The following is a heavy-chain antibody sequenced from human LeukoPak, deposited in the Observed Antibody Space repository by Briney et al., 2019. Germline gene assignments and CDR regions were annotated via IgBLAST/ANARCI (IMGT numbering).Heavy chain of an antibody. V-gene: IGHV4-4*02. Sequence: SETLSLTCTVSGGSIGNSNWWSWVRQPPGKGLEWIGEIYQSGGTSYNPSLKSRVTISEDRSKKQFSLKLNSVTAADTAVYYCVRFRSSGLHEDYWGRGTLVTVSS. CDR1: GGSIGNSNW. CDR2: IYQSGGT. CDR3: VRFRSSGLHEDY. D-gene: IGHD6-19*01. J-gene: IGHJ4*02.